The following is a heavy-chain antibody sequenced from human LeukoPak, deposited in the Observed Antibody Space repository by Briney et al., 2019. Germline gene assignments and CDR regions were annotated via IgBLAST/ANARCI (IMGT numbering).Heavy chain of an antibody. CDR2: ISAYNGNT. CDR1: GYTFTSYG. J-gene: IGHJ6*03. CDR3: ARGLGNPGGRYYYYYYMDV. D-gene: IGHD4-23*01. Sequence: ASVKVSCKASGYTFTSYGISWVRQALGQGLEWMGWISAYNGNTNYAQKLQGRVTMTTDTSTSTAYMELRSLRSDDTAVYYCARGLGNPGGRYYYYYYMDVWGKGTTVTVSS. V-gene: IGHV1-18*01.